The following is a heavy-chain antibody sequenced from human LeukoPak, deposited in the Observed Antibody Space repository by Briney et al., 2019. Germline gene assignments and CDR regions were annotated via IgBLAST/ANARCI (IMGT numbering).Heavy chain of an antibody. CDR2: ISYDGSNK. V-gene: IGHV3-30*03. Sequence: GGSLRLSCAASGFTSSSYSMNWVRQAPGKGLEWVAVISYDGSNKYYADSVKGRFTISRDNSKNTLYLQMNSLRAEDTAVYYCARDLPYYYDSSGYYLGYWGQGTLVTVSS. CDR3: ARDLPYYYDSSGYYLGY. D-gene: IGHD3-22*01. J-gene: IGHJ4*02. CDR1: GFTSSSYS.